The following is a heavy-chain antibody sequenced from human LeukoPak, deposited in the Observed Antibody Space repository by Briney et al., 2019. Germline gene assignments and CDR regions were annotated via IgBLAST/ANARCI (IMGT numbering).Heavy chain of an antibody. D-gene: IGHD3-22*01. CDR1: GFTFSDYY. CDR2: ISSSGSTI. Sequence: GGSLRLSCAASGFTFSDYYMSWIRQAPGKGLEWVSYISSSGSTIYYADSVKGRFTISRGNAKNSLYLQMNSPRAEDTAVYYCARDFRIAVAGTSRYYYDSSGVYWGQGTLVTVSS. CDR3: ARDFRIAVAGTSRYYYDSSGVY. V-gene: IGHV3-11*01. J-gene: IGHJ4*02.